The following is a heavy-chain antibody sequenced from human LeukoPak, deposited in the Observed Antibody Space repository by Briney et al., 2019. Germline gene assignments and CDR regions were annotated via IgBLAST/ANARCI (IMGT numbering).Heavy chain of an antibody. V-gene: IGHV3-23*01. D-gene: IGHD3-3*01. CDR3: AKDQMAIFGVGPDTNWFDP. Sequence: GGSLRLSCAASGFTFSSYAMSWVRQAPGKGLEWVSAISGSGGSTYYADSVKGRFTISRDNSKNTLYLQMNRLRGEDTAVYYCAKDQMAIFGVGPDTNWFDPWGQGTLVTVSS. J-gene: IGHJ5*02. CDR2: ISGSGGST. CDR1: GFTFSSYA.